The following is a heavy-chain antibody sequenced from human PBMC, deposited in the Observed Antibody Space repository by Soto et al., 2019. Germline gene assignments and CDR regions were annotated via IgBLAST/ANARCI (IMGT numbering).Heavy chain of an antibody. D-gene: IGHD4-17*01. CDR1: RGRSGY. CDR3: ARVFFYGDYKVGGRYNGTAV. Sequence: RGRSGYRSWKKQPPGKGLEWIGYIYYSGSTNYNPSLKSRVTISVDTSKNQFSLKLSSVTAADTAVYYCARVFFYGDYKVGGRYNGTAVRGQRT. V-gene: IGHV4-61*01. CDR2: IYYSGST. J-gene: IGHJ6*02.